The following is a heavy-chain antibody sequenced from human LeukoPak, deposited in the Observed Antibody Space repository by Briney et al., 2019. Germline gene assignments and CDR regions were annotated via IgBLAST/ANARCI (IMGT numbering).Heavy chain of an antibody. D-gene: IGHD6-13*01. Sequence: GSLRPSLGSPGITLKYFLVDLVRQAPGKGLEWVANIKQDGSEKYYVDSVKGRFTISRDNAKNSLYLQMNSLRAEDTAMYYCARDSAGNDYWGQGTLVTVSS. V-gene: IGHV3-7*01. CDR2: IKQDGSEK. CDR3: ARDSAGNDY. CDR1: ITLKYFL. J-gene: IGHJ4*02.